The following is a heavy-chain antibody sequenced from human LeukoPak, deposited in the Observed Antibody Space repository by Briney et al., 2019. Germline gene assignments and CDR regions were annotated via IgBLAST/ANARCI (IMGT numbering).Heavy chain of an antibody. CDR2: INGGGGST. CDR3: AKIGANVGF. CDR1: GFTFSSYA. Sequence: PGGSLRLSCAASGFTFSSYAMSWVRQAPGKGLDWVSSINGGGGSTYYADSVKGRFTISRDNSKNTLCLQMNSLRAEDTAVYYCAKIGANVGFWGQGTLVTVSS. D-gene: IGHD4/OR15-4a*01. J-gene: IGHJ4*02. V-gene: IGHV3-23*01.